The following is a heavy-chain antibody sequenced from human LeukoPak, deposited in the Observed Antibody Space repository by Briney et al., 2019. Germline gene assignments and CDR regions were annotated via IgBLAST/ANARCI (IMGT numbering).Heavy chain of an antibody. V-gene: IGHV3-9*01. CDR1: GFTFDDYA. CDR2: ISWNSGSI. Sequence: PGGSLRLSCAASGFTFDDYAMHWVRQAPGKGLVWVSGISWNSGSIGYADSVKGRFTISRDNAKNSLYLQMNSLRAEDTALYYCAKSDRPDTGYFDYWGQGTLVTVSS. J-gene: IGHJ4*02. D-gene: IGHD2-8*02. CDR3: AKSDRPDTGYFDY.